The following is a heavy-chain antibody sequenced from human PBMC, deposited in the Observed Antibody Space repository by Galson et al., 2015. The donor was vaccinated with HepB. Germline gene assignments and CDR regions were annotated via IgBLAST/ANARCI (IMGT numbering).Heavy chain of an antibody. V-gene: IGHV3-21*01. J-gene: IGHJ4*02. D-gene: IGHD3-10*01. CDR2: ISSSSSYI. CDR1: GFTFSSYS. Sequence: SLRLSCAASGFTFSSYSMNWVRQAPGKGLEWVSSISSSSSYIYYADSVKGRFTISRDNAKNSLYLQMNSLRAEDTAVYYCGRAEGSGSYYVLGAPSDYWGQGTLVTVSS. CDR3: GRAEGSGSYYVLGAPSDY.